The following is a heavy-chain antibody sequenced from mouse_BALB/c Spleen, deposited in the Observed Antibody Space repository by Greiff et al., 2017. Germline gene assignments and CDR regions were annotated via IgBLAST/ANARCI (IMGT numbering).Heavy chain of an antibody. CDR1: GFAFSSYD. CDR3: ARHKYGPYAMDY. D-gene: IGHD1-1*02. J-gene: IGHJ4*01. CDR2: ISSGGGST. V-gene: IGHV5-12-1*01. Sequence: EVQVVESGGGLVKPGGSLKLSCAASGFAFSSYDMSWVRQTPEKRLEWVAYISSGGGSTYYPDTVKGRFTISRDNAKNTLYLQMSSLKSEDTAMYYCARHKYGPYAMDYWGQGTSVTVSS.